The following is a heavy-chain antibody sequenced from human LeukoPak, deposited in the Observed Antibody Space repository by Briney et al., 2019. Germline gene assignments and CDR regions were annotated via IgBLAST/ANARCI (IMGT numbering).Heavy chain of an antibody. J-gene: IGHJ6*03. CDR1: GGSISSSSYY. D-gene: IGHD3-10*01. CDR3: ARDGQVPYRGYMDV. Sequence: SETLSLTCTVSGGSISSSSYYWGWIRQPPGKGLEWIGSIYYSGSTYYNPSLKSRVTISVDTSKNQFSLKLSSVTAADTAVYYCARDGQVPYRGYMDVWGKGTTVTVSS. V-gene: IGHV4-39*07. CDR2: IYYSGST.